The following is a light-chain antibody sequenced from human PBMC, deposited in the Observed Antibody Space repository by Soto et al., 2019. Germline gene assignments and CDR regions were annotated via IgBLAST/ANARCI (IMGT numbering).Light chain of an antibody. Sequence: QSVLTQPPSVSAAPGQTVTISCSGSSSNIGNNFVSWYQQLPRTAPKLLIYENNKRPSGIPDRFSGSKSGASATLGITGLQTGDEADYYCGTWDSSLSVYVFGTGTKLTVL. J-gene: IGLJ1*01. V-gene: IGLV1-51*02. CDR1: SSNIGNNF. CDR2: ENN. CDR3: GTWDSSLSVYV.